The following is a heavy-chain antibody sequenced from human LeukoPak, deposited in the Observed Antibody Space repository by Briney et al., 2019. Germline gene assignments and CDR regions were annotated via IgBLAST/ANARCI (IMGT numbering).Heavy chain of an antibody. J-gene: IGHJ6*03. V-gene: IGHV4-4*07. CDR3: ARGEGGYYPYYYYYMDV. D-gene: IGHD3-3*01. Sequence: SETLSLTCTVSGGSISSYYWSWIRQPAGKGLEWIGRIYTSGITNYNPSLKSRVTMSVDTSKNQFSLKLSSVTAADTAVYYCARGEGGYYPYYYYYMDVWGKGTTVTVSS. CDR2: IYTSGIT. CDR1: GGSISSYY.